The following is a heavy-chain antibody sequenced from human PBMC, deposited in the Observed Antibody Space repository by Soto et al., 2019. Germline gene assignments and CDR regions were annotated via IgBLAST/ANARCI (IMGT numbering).Heavy chain of an antibody. V-gene: IGHV1-69*13. CDR2: IIPIFGTA. CDR1: GGTFSSYA. CDR3: ARDQGPRKPGANWFDP. Sequence: SVKVSCKASGGTFSSYAISWVRQAPGQGLEWMGGIIPIFGTANYAQKFQGRVTITADESTSTAYMELSSLRSEDTAVYYCARDQGPRKPGANWFDPWGQGTLVTVSS. J-gene: IGHJ5*02.